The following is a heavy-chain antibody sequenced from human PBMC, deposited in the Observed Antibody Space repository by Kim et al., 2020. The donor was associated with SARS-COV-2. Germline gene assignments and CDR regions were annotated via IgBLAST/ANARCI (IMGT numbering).Heavy chain of an antibody. Sequence: GGSLRLSCAASGFTFSSYEMNWVRQAPGKGLEWVSYISSSGSTIYYADSVKGRFTIARDNAKNSLYLQMNSLRAEDTAVYYCARAQAYSNYVYYWGQRTLVTVSS. J-gene: IGHJ4*02. D-gene: IGHD4-4*01. CDR2: ISSSGSTI. CDR1: GFTFSSYE. V-gene: IGHV3-48*03. CDR3: ARAQAYSNYVYY.